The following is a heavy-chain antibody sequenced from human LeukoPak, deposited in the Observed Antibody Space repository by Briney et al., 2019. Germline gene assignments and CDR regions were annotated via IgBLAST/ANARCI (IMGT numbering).Heavy chain of an antibody. V-gene: IGHV3-23*01. CDR3: ASRNYYDSSGYYYYYFDY. J-gene: IGHJ4*02. CDR1: GFTFSNFP. Sequence: GGSLRLSCAASGFTFSNFPMTWVRQAPGKGLEAFSSISGSGGDTYYKDSVKGRFTISRDNSKNTLYLQMNSLRAEDTAVYYCASRNYYDSSGYYYYYFDYWGQGILVTVSS. CDR2: ISGSGGDT. D-gene: IGHD3-22*01.